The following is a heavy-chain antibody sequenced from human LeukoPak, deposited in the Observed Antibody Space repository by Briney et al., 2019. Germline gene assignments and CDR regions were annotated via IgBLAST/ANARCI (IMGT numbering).Heavy chain of an antibody. J-gene: IGHJ4*02. V-gene: IGHV4-39*01. Sequence: SETLSLTCTVSGDSISSSSYYWGWIRQPPGKGLEWIGSIYYSGSTYYNPSLKSRVTISVDTSKNQFSLKLSSVTAADTAVYYCARHPTSPVVVVAAPDYWGQGTLVTVSS. CDR2: IYYSGST. D-gene: IGHD2-15*01. CDR3: ARHPTSPVVVVAAPDY. CDR1: GDSISSSSYY.